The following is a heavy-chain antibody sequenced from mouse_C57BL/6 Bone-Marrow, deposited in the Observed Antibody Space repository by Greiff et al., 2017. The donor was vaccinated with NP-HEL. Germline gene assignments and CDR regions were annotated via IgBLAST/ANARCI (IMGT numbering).Heavy chain of an antibody. J-gene: IGHJ2*01. V-gene: IGHV14-4*01. D-gene: IGHD1-3*01. CDR3: TSLYRDYFDY. CDR2: IDPENGDT. Sequence: EVQLQVSGAELVRPGASVKLSCTASGLNIKDDYMHWVKQRPEQGLEWIGWIDPENGDTEYASKFQGKATITADTSSNTAYLQLSSLTSEDTAVYYCTSLYRDYFDYWGQGTTLTVSS. CDR1: GLNIKDDY.